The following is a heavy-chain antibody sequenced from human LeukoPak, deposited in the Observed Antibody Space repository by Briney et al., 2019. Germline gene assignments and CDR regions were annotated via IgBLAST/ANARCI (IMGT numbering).Heavy chain of an antibody. J-gene: IGHJ5*02. CDR1: GGSSSGYY. Sequence: PSETLSLTCAVYGGSSSGYYWSWIRQPPGKGLEWIGYIYYSGSTNYNPSLKSRVTISVDTSKNQFSLKLSSVTAADTAVYYCARESGDESAIWLDPWGQGTLVTVSS. CDR3: ARESGDESAIWLDP. V-gene: IGHV4-59*01. D-gene: IGHD3-10*01. CDR2: IYYSGST.